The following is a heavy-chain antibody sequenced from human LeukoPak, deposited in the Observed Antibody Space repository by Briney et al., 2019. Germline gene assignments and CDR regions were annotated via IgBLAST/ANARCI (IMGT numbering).Heavy chain of an antibody. D-gene: IGHD6-13*01. Sequence: GSLRLSCAASGFTFSSYAMSWVRQAPGKGLEWIGSIYYSGNTFYNPSLKSRVTISVDTSKNQFSLKLSSVTAADTAVYYCARPLAAAGGYAFDIWGQGTMVTVSS. CDR1: GFTFSSYA. CDR2: IYYSGNT. CDR3: ARPLAAAGGYAFDI. J-gene: IGHJ3*02. V-gene: IGHV4-39*01.